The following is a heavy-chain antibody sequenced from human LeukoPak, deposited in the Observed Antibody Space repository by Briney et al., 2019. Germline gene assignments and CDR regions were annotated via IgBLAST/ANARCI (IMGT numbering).Heavy chain of an antibody. D-gene: IGHD3-22*01. Sequence: ASVKVSCKASGYTFTSYDINWVRQATGQGLEWMGWMNPNSGNTGYAQKFQGRVTITRNTSISTAYMELSSLRSEDTAVCYCARVYYYDNSIDYWGQGTLVTVSS. V-gene: IGHV1-8*03. CDR3: ARVYYYDNSIDY. J-gene: IGHJ4*02. CDR2: MNPNSGNT. CDR1: GYTFTSYD.